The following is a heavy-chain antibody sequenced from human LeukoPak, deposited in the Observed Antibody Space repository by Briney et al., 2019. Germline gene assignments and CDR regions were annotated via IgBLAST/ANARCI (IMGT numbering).Heavy chain of an antibody. CDR3: ARKGAQPLDLDY. CDR1: GFTFSSYW. D-gene: IGHD6-13*01. J-gene: IGHJ4*02. Sequence: PGGSLRLACAASGFTFSSYWMHWVRQAPGKGLVWVSRINSDGSSTSYADSVKGRFTISRDNAKNTLYLQMNSLRAEDTAVYYCARKGAQPLDLDYWGQGTLVTVSS. CDR2: INSDGSST. V-gene: IGHV3-74*01.